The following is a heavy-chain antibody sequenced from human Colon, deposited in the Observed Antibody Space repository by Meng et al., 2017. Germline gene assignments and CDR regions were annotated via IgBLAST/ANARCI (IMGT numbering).Heavy chain of an antibody. CDR3: ARGMTTVTLGGTFDP. CDR2: IYHSGST. J-gene: IGHJ5*02. D-gene: IGHD4-17*01. CDR1: GYSISSGYY. V-gene: IGHV4-38-2*02. Sequence: SETLSLTCTVSGYSISSGYYWGWIRQPPGKGLEWIGSIYHSGSTYYNPSLKSRVIISVDTSKNQFSLQLSSVTAADTAVYYCARGMTTVTLGGTFDPWGQGTLVTVSS.